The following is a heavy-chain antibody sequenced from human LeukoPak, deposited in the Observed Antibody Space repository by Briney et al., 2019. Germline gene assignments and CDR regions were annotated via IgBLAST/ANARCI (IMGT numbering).Heavy chain of an antibody. D-gene: IGHD6-13*01. V-gene: IGHV3-23*01. Sequence: GGSLRLSCAASGFTFSSSGMSWVRQAPGKGLEWVSTISGSGSSTYYADSVKGRFTISRDNSKNTLYLQMNSLRAEDTAIYYCAKRDSGNMAYFDPWGQGTLVTVSS. CDR2: ISGSGSST. CDR1: GFTFSSSG. CDR3: AKRDSGNMAYFDP. J-gene: IGHJ5*02.